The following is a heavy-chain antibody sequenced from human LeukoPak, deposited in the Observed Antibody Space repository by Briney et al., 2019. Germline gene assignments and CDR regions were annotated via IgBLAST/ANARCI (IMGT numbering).Heavy chain of an antibody. V-gene: IGHV4-59*01. Sequence: PSETLSLTCTVSGGSISSYYWSWIRQPPGKGLEWIGYIYYSGSTYNPSLKSRVTISVDTSKNQFSLKLSSVTAADTAMYYCAGAYTYSYYYYMDVWGKGTTVTVSS. CDR1: GGSISSYY. J-gene: IGHJ6*03. CDR2: IYYSGST. CDR3: AGAYTYSYYYYMDV. D-gene: IGHD5-18*01.